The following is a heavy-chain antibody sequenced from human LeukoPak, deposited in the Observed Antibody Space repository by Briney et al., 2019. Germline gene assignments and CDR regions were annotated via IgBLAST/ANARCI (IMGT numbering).Heavy chain of an antibody. V-gene: IGHV3-33*06. Sequence: PGRSLRLSCAASGFTFSSYGMHWVRQAPGKGLEWVAVIWYDGSNKYYADSMKGRFTISRDNSKNTLYLQMNSLRAEDTAVYYCAKDLRSGYYYDSTLDYWGQGTLVTVSS. D-gene: IGHD3-22*01. CDR1: GFTFSSYG. J-gene: IGHJ4*02. CDR2: IWYDGSNK. CDR3: AKDLRSGYYYDSTLDY.